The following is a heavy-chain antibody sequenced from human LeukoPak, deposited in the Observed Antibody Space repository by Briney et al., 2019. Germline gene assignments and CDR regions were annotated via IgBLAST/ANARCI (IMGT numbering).Heavy chain of an antibody. J-gene: IGHJ6*02. Sequence: PGGSLRLSCAASGFTFSSYGMHWVRQAPGKGLEWVAVISYDGSNKYYADTVKGRFTISRDNSKNTLYLQMNSLRAEDTAVYYCARIREGATTYYYYYGMDVWGQGTTVTVSS. V-gene: IGHV3-30*19. D-gene: IGHD1-26*01. CDR2: ISYDGSNK. CDR1: GFTFSSYG. CDR3: ARIREGATTYYYYYGMDV.